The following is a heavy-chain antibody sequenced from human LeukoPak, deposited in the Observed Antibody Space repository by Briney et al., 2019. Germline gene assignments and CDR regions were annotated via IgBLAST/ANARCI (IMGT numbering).Heavy chain of an antibody. V-gene: IGHV3-30-3*01. D-gene: IGHD3-10*01. Sequence: GGSLRLSCAASGFTFSSYAMHWVRQAPGKGLEWVAVISYDGSNKYYADSVKGRFTISRDNSKNTLYLQMNSLRAEDTAVYYCARASLIWCWELLFSAAFDYWGQGTLVTVSS. CDR3: ARASLIWCWELLFSAAFDY. CDR2: ISYDGSNK. J-gene: IGHJ4*02. CDR1: GFTFSSYA.